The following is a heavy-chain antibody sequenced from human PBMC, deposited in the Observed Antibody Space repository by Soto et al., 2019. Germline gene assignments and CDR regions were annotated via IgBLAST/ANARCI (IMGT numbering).Heavy chain of an antibody. V-gene: IGHV4-4*02. CDR3: AKTQGYGDSPFDY. Sequence: QVQLQESGPGLVKPSGTLSLTCAVSGGSISSDNWWSWVRQPPGKGLEWIGEIYHRGSPNYNPSLKSRVTISVDKSKNPFSLRLSSVTAADTAVYYCAKTQGYGDSPFDYWGQGTLVSVSS. D-gene: IGHD4-17*01. J-gene: IGHJ4*02. CDR1: GGSISSDNW. CDR2: IYHRGSP.